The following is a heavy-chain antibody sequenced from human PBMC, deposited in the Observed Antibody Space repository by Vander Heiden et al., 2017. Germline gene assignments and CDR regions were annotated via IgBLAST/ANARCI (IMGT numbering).Heavy chain of an antibody. CDR1: RASIGSGFY. V-gene: IGHV4-31*03. CDR3: ARGVDTYARQIDL. D-gene: IGHD2-2*01. J-gene: IGHJ1*01. CDR2: IYNTGGS. Sequence: QVQLQESGPGLLKASQTLSLTCNVPRASIGSGFYWTWIRQHPGKGLEWVGYIYNTGGSSYSPSLKPRISMSVDTSKNQFSLNLNSVTAADTAVYYCARGVDTYARQIDLWGQGTLVTVSS.